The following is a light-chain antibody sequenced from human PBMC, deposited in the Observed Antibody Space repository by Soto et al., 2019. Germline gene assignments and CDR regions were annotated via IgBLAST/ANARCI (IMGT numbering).Light chain of an antibody. CDR3: QQRSNWPRT. CDR2: AAS. CDR1: PSISSN. V-gene: IGKV1-39*01. Sequence: DIQMTQSPSSLSASVGDRVTITCRASPSISSNLNWYQQKPGKAPKLLIYAASSLQSGVPSRFSGSGSGTDFTLTISSLQPEDFAVYYCQQRSNWPRTFGQGTKVDI. J-gene: IGKJ1*01.